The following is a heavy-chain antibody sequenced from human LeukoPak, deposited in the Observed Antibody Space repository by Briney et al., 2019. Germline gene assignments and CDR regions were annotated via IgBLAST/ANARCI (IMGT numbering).Heavy chain of an antibody. V-gene: IGHV3-30*03. CDR3: ATTLGSGWKFDY. Sequence: PGGSLRLSCAGSGFTFSSYGIHWVRQAPGKGLAWVAVISYDGSNKYADSVKGRFTISRDNSKNTLFLQMNSLRPDDTAVYYCATTLGSGWKFDYWGQGTLVTVSS. CDR2: ISYDGSNK. J-gene: IGHJ4*02. D-gene: IGHD6-19*01. CDR1: GFTFSSYG.